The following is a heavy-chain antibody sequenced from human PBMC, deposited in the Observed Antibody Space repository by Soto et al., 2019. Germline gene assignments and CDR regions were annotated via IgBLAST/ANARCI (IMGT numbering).Heavy chain of an antibody. CDR3: ARELLWFGERRYYYGMDV. V-gene: IGHV3-23*01. Sequence: WGSLGLSCAASGFTFSSYAMSWVRQAPGKGLEWVSAISGSGGSTYYADSVKGRFTISRDNSKNTLYLQMNSLRAEDTAVYYCARELLWFGERRYYYGMDVWGQGTTVTVSS. CDR1: GFTFSSYA. CDR2: ISGSGGST. D-gene: IGHD3-10*01. J-gene: IGHJ6*02.